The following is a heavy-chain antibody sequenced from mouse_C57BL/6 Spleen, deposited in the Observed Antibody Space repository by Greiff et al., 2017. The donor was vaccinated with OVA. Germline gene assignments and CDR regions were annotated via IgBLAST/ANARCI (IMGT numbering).Heavy chain of an antibody. V-gene: IGHV1-81*01. J-gene: IGHJ4*01. D-gene: IGHD1-1*01. Sequence: VKLVESGAELARPGASVKLSCKASGYTFTSYGISWVKQRTGQGLEWIGEIYPRSGNTYYNEKFKGKATLTADKSSSTAYMELRSLTSEDSAVYFCASPYYGSSSYYYAMDYWGQGTSVTVSS. CDR1: GYTFTSYG. CDR2: IYPRSGNT. CDR3: ASPYYGSSSYYYAMDY.